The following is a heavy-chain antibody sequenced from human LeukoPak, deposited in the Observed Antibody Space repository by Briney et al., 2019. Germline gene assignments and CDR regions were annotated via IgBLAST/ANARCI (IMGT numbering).Heavy chain of an antibody. D-gene: IGHD5-18*01. V-gene: IGHV1-24*01. CDR3: ATSGGYSYGYVRNYYYYGMDV. J-gene: IGHJ6*02. Sequence: ASVKVSCKVSGYTLTELSMHWVRQAPGKGLEWMEGFDPEDGETIYAQKFQGRVTMTEDTSTDTAYMELSSLRSEDTAVYYCATSGGYSYGYVRNYYYYGMDVWGQGTTVTVSS. CDR1: GYTLTELS. CDR2: FDPEDGET.